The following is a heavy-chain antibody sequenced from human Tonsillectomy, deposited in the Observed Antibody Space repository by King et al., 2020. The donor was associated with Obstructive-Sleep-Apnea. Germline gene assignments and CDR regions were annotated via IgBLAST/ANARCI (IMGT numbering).Heavy chain of an antibody. J-gene: IGHJ4*02. CDR1: GGSISSGGYY. D-gene: IGHD3-10*01. CDR3: ARDRKGSGSYLDY. Sequence: VQLQESGPGLVKPSQTLSLTCTVSGGSISSGGYYWSWIRQHPGKGLEWIGYIYYSGSTYYNPSLKSRVTISTDTSKNQISLKLSCVTAADTAVYYCARDRKGSGSYLDYWGQGTLVTVSS. CDR2: IYYSGST. V-gene: IGHV4-31*03.